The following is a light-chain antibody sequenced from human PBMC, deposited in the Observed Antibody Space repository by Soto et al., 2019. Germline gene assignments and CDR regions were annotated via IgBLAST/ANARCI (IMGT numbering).Light chain of an antibody. Sequence: DIVMTQSPLSLPVTPGEPASISCRSSQSLLHSNGYNYLDWYLQKPGQSPQLLIYLGSNRASGVPDRFSGSGSGTDFTLKISRVEAEDVGVYYCMQALQTPPWTFGQGTMVEIK. CDR2: LGS. V-gene: IGKV2-28*01. CDR3: MQALQTPPWT. J-gene: IGKJ1*01. CDR1: QSLLHSNGYNY.